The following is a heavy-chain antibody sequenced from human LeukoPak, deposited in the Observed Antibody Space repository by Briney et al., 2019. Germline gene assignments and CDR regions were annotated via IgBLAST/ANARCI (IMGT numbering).Heavy chain of an antibody. D-gene: IGHD3-22*01. Sequence: SETLSLTCTVSGVSISSRSYYWGWIRQPPGKGLEWIGYIYYSGSTNYNPSLKSRVTISLDTSKNQFSLKLSSVTAADTAVYYCARDQYYYDSSGYYRFDYWGQGTLVTVSS. CDR2: IYYSGST. CDR3: ARDQYYYDSSGYYRFDY. CDR1: GVSISSRSYY. V-gene: IGHV4-61*05. J-gene: IGHJ4*02.